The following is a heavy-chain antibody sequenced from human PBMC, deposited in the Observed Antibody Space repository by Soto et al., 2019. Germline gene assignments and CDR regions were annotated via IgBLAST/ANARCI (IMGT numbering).Heavy chain of an antibody. V-gene: IGHV3-48*02. CDR3: ARDDLGYCSGGSCYYYYYMDV. J-gene: IGHJ6*03. CDR1: GFTFSSYS. D-gene: IGHD2-15*01. CDR2: ISSSSSTI. Sequence: EVQLVESGGGLVQPGGSLRLSCAASGFTFSSYSMNWVRQAPGKGLEWVSYISSSSSTIYYADSVKGRFTISRDNAKNSLYLQMNSLRDEDTAVYYCARDDLGYCSGGSCYYYYYMDVWGKGTTVTVSS.